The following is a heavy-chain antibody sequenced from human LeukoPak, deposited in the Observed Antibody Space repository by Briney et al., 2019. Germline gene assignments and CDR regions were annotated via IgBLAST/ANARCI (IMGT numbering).Heavy chain of an antibody. Sequence: SETLSLTCTVSGGSISSYYWSWIRQLPGKGLEWIGYIYYSGSTNYNPSLKSRVTISVDTSKNQFSLKLSSVTAADTAVYYCARNPSIYDSSGYYRIWFDPWGQGTLVTVSS. D-gene: IGHD3-22*01. CDR1: GGSISSYY. CDR2: IYYSGST. CDR3: ARNPSIYDSSGYYRIWFDP. V-gene: IGHV4-59*01. J-gene: IGHJ5*02.